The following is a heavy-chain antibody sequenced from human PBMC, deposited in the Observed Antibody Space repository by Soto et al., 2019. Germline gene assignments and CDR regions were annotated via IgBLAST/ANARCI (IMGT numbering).Heavy chain of an antibody. D-gene: IGHD6-19*01. CDR1: GGTFSSYA. V-gene: IGHV1-69*01. CDR3: ASRTIAVAGLDSSYWYFDL. CDR2: IIPIFGTA. J-gene: IGHJ2*01. Sequence: QVQLVQSGAEVKKPGSSVKVSCKASGGTFSSYAISWVRQAPGQGLEWMGGIIPIFGTANYAQKFQGRVTITADESTSTAYMELSSLRSEDTAVYYCASRTIAVAGLDSSYWYFDLWGRGTLVTVSS.